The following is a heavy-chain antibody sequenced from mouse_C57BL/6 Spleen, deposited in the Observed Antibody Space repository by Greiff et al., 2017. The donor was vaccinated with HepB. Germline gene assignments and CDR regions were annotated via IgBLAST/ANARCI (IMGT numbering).Heavy chain of an antibody. CDR1: GYTFTSYW. CDR3: ARPDYYVRFKGYFDV. V-gene: IGHV1-50*01. J-gene: IGHJ1*03. D-gene: IGHD1-1*01. Sequence: QVQLQQPGAELVKPGASVKLSCKASGYTFTSYWMQWVKQRPGQGLEWIGEIDPSDSYTNYNQKFKGKATLTVDTSSSTAYMQLSSLTSEDSAVYYFARPDYYVRFKGYFDVWGTGTTVTVSS. CDR2: IDPSDSYT.